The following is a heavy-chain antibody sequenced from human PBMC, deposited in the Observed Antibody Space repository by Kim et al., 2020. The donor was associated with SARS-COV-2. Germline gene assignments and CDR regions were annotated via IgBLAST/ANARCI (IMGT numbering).Heavy chain of an antibody. Sequence: APVKVSCKASGYTFTGYYMHWVRQAPGQGLEWMGWINPNSGGTNYAQKFQGRVTMTRDTSISTAYMELSRLRSDDTAVYYCARDHLLIRYFDWLVGGYGMDVWGQGTTVTVSS. J-gene: IGHJ6*02. CDR3: ARDHLLIRYFDWLVGGYGMDV. CDR1: GYTFTGYY. D-gene: IGHD3-9*01. CDR2: INPNSGGT. V-gene: IGHV1-2*02.